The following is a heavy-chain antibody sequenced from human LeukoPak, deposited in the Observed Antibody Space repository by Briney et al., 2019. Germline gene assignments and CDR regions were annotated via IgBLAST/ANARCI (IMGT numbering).Heavy chain of an antibody. V-gene: IGHV4-59*01. CDR1: GGSISSYY. D-gene: IGHD6-25*01. J-gene: IGHJ6*04. CDR3: ARDPAAPSGMDV. CDR2: IYYSGST. Sequence: PSETLSLTCTVSGGSISSYYWSWIRQPPGKGLEWIGYIYYSGSTNYNPSLTSRVTISVDTSKNQFSLKLSSVTAADTAVYYCARDPAAPSGMDVWGKGTTVTVSS.